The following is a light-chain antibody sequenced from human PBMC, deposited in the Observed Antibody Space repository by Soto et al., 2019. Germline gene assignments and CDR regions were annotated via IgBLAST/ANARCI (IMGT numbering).Light chain of an antibody. J-gene: IGKJ1*01. CDR3: QQYGASWT. CDR2: GAS. Sequence: EIVLTQSPATLSSSPGERATLSCRASQTVGVRLAWYQHKPGQAPRLIIYGASTRATGIPDRFSGSGSGTDFTLTISRLEPEDFAVYYCQQYGASWTFGQGTKVDIK. CDR1: QTVGVR. V-gene: IGKV3-20*01.